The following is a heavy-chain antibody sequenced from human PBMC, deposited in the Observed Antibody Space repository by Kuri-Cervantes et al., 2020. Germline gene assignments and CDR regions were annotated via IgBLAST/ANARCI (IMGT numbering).Heavy chain of an antibody. CDR2: ISGSGGST. CDR1: GFTFSTYA. V-gene: IGHV3-23*01. Sequence: GGSLRLSCAGSGFTFSTYAMSWVRQAPGEGLEWVSHISGSGGSTYYADSVKGRFTISRDNSKNTLYLQMNSLRAEDTAVYYCAKELVAAAGNFDYWGQGTLVTVSS. D-gene: IGHD6-13*01. J-gene: IGHJ4*02. CDR3: AKELVAAAGNFDY.